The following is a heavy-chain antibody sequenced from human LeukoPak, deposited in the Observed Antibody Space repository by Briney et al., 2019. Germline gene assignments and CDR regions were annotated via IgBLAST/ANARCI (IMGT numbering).Heavy chain of an antibody. V-gene: IGHV4-59*08. CDR3: ARLAQVFRPESSGWYEAGSPFDP. CDR2: IYYSGST. J-gene: IGHJ5*02. CDR1: GGSISSYY. Sequence: SETLSPTCTVSGGSISSYYWSWIRQPPGKGLEWIGYIYYSGSTNYNPSLKSRVTISVDTSKNQFSLKLSSVTAADTAVYYCARLAQVFRPESSGWYEAGSPFDPWGQGTLVTVSS. D-gene: IGHD6-19*01.